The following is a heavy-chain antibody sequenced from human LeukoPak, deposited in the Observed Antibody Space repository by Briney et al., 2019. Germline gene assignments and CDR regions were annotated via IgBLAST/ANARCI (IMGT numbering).Heavy chain of an antibody. CDR1: GGSISSSNW. Sequence: PSGTLSLTCAVSGGSISSSNWWSWVRQPPGKGLEWIGEIYHSGSTNYNPSFKSRVTISVDKSKNQFSLKLSSVTAADTAVHYCARAGSPITMVRGVFDYWGQGTLVTVSS. CDR2: IYHSGST. CDR3: ARAGSPITMVRGVFDY. D-gene: IGHD3-10*01. J-gene: IGHJ4*02. V-gene: IGHV4-4*02.